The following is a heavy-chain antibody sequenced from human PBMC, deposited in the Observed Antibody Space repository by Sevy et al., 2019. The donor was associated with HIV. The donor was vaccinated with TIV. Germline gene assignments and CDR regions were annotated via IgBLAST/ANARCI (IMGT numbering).Heavy chain of an antibody. V-gene: IGHV1-18*01. J-gene: IGHJ4*02. D-gene: IGHD3-22*01. CDR2: ISAYNGNT. Sequence: ASVKVSCKASGYTFTSYGISWVRQAPGQGLEWMGWISAYNGNTNYAQKLQGRVTMTTDTSTSTAYMELRSLRSDDTALYYCARGRWSEYYDGSGYAPFDFWGQGTLVTVSS. CDR1: GYTFTSYG. CDR3: ARGRWSEYYDGSGYAPFDF.